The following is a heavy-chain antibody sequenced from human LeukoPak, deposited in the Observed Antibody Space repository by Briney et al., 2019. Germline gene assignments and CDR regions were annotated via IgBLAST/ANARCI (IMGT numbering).Heavy chain of an antibody. CDR1: GYTLTELS. V-gene: IGHV1-24*01. J-gene: IGHJ6*03. CDR2: FDPEDGET. Sequence: ASVKVSCKVSGYTLTELSMHWVRQAPGKGLEWMGGFDPEDGETIYAQKFQGRVTMTEDTSTDTAYMELRSLRSDDTAMYYCARHPSVHSYYYYYYMDVWGKGTTVTVSS. CDR3: ARHPSVHSYYYYYYMDV.